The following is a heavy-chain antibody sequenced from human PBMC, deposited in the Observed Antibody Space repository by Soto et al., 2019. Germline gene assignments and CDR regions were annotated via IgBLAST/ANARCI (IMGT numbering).Heavy chain of an antibody. CDR1: GFSLSTSGVG. J-gene: IGHJ5*02. D-gene: IGHD3-16*01. V-gene: IGHV2-5*02. CDR3: AHWGYSWFDP. CDR2: IYWDDDK. Sequence: QITLKESGPTLVKPTQTLTLTCTFSGFSLSTSGVGVGWIRQPPGKALEWLALIYWDDDKRYSPSLKRRLTIPKDTSKNQVVLTMNNMDPVDTATYYCAHWGYSWFDPCGQGTPVTVSS.